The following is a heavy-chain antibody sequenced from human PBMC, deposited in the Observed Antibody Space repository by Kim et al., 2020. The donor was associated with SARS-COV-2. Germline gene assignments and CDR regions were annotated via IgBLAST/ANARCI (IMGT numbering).Heavy chain of an antibody. Sequence: SVKVSCKASGGTFSSYAISWVRQAPGQGLEWMGGIIPIFGTANYAQKFQGRVTITADESTSTAYMELSSLRSEDTAVYYCASNPSGSYSASWFDPWGQGTLVTVSS. V-gene: IGHV1-69*13. J-gene: IGHJ5*02. CDR2: IIPIFGTA. CDR3: ASNPSGSYSASWFDP. CDR1: GGTFSSYA. D-gene: IGHD3-10*01.